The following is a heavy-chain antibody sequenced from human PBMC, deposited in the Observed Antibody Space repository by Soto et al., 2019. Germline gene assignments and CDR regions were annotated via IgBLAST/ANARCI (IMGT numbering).Heavy chain of an antibody. CDR1: GRTFSINADF. Sequence: QLLLQESGPGLVKPSETLSLTCTVSGRTFSINADFWYLAGIRQPPGKGLEWIVSIDNGGITYYNPPLKSRVIISADTSKNQFSLSLNSVTAADTAVYYCVKRSLLGAPTWGQGILVTVSS. J-gene: IGHJ4*02. D-gene: IGHD3-16*01. CDR3: VKRSLLGAPT. CDR2: IDNGGIT. V-gene: IGHV4-39*01.